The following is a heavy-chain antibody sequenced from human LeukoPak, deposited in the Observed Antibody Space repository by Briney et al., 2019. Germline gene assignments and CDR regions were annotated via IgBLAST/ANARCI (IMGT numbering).Heavy chain of an antibody. J-gene: IGHJ4*02. V-gene: IGHV1-69*13. CDR2: IIPIFGTA. Sequence: SVKVSCKASGGTFSSYAISWVRQAPGQGLEWMGGIIPIFGTANYAQKFQGRVTITADESMSTAYMELSSLRSEDTAVYYCARGPDSSGRGGFIWGYYWGQGTLVTVSP. D-gene: IGHD6-19*01. CDR3: ARGPDSSGRGGFIWGYY. CDR1: GGTFSSYA.